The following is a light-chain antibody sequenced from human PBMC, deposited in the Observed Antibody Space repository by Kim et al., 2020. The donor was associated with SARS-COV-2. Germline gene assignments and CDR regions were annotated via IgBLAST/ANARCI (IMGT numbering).Light chain of an antibody. J-gene: IGKJ5*01. Sequence: SPGERATISCSASQRVSSNLSWYQQKPGQAPRLLINCASTRATGIPARFSGSGSGTEFTLTISSLQSEDFAVYYCQQYNNWPPITFGQGTRLEIK. V-gene: IGKV3-15*01. CDR2: CAS. CDR1: QRVSSN. CDR3: QQYNNWPPIT.